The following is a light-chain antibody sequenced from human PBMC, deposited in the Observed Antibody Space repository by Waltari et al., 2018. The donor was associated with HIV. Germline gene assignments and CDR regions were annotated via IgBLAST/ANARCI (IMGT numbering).Light chain of an antibody. CDR3: HQYASFSGT. V-gene: IGKV1-5*03. CDR2: QAS. J-gene: IGKJ1*01. Sequence: DIRLPQSPSTLSASEGDRVAITCRAGQSVGPCLAWYQQKPGKPPKLLFFQASTLEGEVPSRFSVSVSGSDFTLTINGLQSDDFATYYCHQYASFSGTFGQGTKVELK. CDR1: QSVGPC.